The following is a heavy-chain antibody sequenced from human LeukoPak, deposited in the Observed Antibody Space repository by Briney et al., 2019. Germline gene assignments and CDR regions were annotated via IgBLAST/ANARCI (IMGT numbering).Heavy chain of an antibody. J-gene: IGHJ4*02. CDR2: IIPIFGTA. D-gene: IGHD3-22*01. CDR3: ARDRFRYSSGYYGFDY. Sequence: GASVKVSCKASGGTFSSYAISWVRQAPGQGFEWMGGIIPIFGTANYAQKFQGRVTITADESTSTAYMELSSLRSEDTAVYYCARDRFRYSSGYYGFDYWGQGTLVTVSS. V-gene: IGHV1-69*13. CDR1: GGTFSSYA.